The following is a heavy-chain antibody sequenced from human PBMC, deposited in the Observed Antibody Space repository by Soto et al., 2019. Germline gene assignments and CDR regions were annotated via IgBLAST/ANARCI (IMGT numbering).Heavy chain of an antibody. CDR2: MNPNSGET. J-gene: IGHJ5*02. V-gene: IGHV1-8*02. Sequence: QEQLVQSGAEVKKPGASVKVSCMTSGYTFTDYDINWVRQATGQGLEFIGWMNPNSGETGYAQKFQGRASMAGSTSLSTVYLELSSLKSDDTAVYFCARVAVAEGPRWYNWFDPWGQGTLVTVSS. D-gene: IGHD2-15*01. CDR3: ARVAVAEGPRWYNWFDP. CDR1: GYTFTDYD.